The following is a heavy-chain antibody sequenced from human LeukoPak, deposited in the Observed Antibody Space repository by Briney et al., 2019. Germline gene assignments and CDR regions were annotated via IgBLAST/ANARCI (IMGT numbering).Heavy chain of an antibody. V-gene: IGHV3-30-3*01. CDR2: ISYDGSNK. Sequence: SGGSLRLSCAASGFTFSSYAMHWVRQAPGKGLEWVAVISYDGSNKYYADSVKGRFTISRDNSKNTLYLQMNSLRAEDTAVYYCARDYDFPTPPAYGMDVWSQGTTVTVSS. J-gene: IGHJ6*02. CDR1: GFTFSSYA. D-gene: IGHD2-2*01. CDR3: ARDYDFPTPPAYGMDV.